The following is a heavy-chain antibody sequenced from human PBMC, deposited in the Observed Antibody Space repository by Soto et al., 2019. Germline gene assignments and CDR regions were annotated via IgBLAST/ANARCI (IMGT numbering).Heavy chain of an antibody. CDR2: ISTGGGTI. CDR1: GFTFFSYT. J-gene: IGHJ4*02. Sequence: EVRLVESGGGLVQPGGSLRLSCAASGFTFFSYTMSWVRQAPGKGLEWDSYISTGGGTINYADSVKGRFTTSRDNAKNSLYLQMNSLSAEDTAVYYCATGRGIYWGQGILVTVSS. V-gene: IGHV3-48*01. D-gene: IGHD3-10*01. CDR3: ATGRGIY.